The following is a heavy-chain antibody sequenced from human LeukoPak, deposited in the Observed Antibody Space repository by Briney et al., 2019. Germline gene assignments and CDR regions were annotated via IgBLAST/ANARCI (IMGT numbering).Heavy chain of an antibody. D-gene: IGHD3-3*01. CDR2: ISWNSGSI. Sequence: GGSLRLSCAASGFTFDDYAMHWVRQAPGKGLEWVSGISWNSGSIGYADSVKGRFTISRDNAKNSLYLQMNSLRAEDTAVYYCARDYGTTISYYYGMDVWGQGTTVTVSS. J-gene: IGHJ6*02. CDR1: GFTFDDYA. CDR3: ARDYGTTISYYYGMDV. V-gene: IGHV3-9*01.